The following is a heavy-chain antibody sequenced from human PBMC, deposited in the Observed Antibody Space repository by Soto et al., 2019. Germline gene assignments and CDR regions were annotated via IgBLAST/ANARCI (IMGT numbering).Heavy chain of an antibody. CDR1: GGSISSGGYY. CDR2: IYYSGST. Sequence: SETLSLTCTVSGGSISSGGYYWSWIRQHPGKGLEWIGYIYYSGSTYYNPSLKSRVTISVDTSKNQFSLKLSSVTAADTAVYYCAGGDRLRFLEWFWGQGTLVTVSS. J-gene: IGHJ4*02. CDR3: AGGDRLRFLEWF. V-gene: IGHV4-31*03. D-gene: IGHD3-3*01.